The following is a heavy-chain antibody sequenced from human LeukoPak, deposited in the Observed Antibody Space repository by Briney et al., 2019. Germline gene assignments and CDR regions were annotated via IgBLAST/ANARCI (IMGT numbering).Heavy chain of an antibody. CDR3: ARLDYGDYPY. J-gene: IGHJ4*02. D-gene: IGHD4-17*01. CDR1: GYTFTGYY. V-gene: IGHV1-2*02. Sequence: GASVKVSCKASGYTFTGYYVYWVRQAPGQGLEWMGWINPNSGATSYAQKFQGRVTMTRDTSISTAYMELSGLRSDDKAVYYCARLDYGDYPYWGQATLVTVSS. CDR2: INPNSGAT.